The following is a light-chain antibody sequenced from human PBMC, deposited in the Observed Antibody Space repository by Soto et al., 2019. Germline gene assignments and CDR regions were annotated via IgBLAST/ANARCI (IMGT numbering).Light chain of an antibody. V-gene: IGKV3-20*01. J-gene: IGKJ1*01. CDR1: QSVSSSY. CDR2: GAS. CDR3: QQYGSSPQT. Sequence: EIVLTQSPGTLSLSPGERATLSCRASQSVSSSYLAWYQQKPGQAPRLLIYGASSRATRIPDRFSGSGPGTDFTLTISRLEPEDFAVYYCQQYGSSPQTFGQGTKVEIK.